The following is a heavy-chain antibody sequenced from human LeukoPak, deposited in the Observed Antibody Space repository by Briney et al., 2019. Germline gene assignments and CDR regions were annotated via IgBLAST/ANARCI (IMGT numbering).Heavy chain of an antibody. D-gene: IGHD6-19*01. CDR1: GYTFTGYY. V-gene: IGHV1-2*02. CDR3: AKSAEVYSSASSGDY. J-gene: IGHJ4*02. CDR2: INPNSGVT. Sequence: GASVKVSCKSSGYTFTGYYIHWVRQAPGQGLEWMDWINPNSGVTKCAQKFQGRVTMTRDTSISTAYMELSRLRSDDTAVYYCAKSAEVYSSASSGDYWGQGTLVTVSS.